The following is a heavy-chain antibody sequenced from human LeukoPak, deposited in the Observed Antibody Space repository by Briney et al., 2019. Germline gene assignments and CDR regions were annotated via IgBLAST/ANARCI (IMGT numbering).Heavy chain of an antibody. D-gene: IGHD2-8*01. Sequence: SETLSLTCAVYGGSFSGYYWSWIRQPPGKGLGWIGEINHSGSTNYNPSLKSRVTISVDTSKNQFSLKLSSVTAADTAVYYCASTKSAFDIWGQGTMVTVSS. CDR2: INHSGST. CDR3: ASTKSAFDI. V-gene: IGHV4-34*01. J-gene: IGHJ3*02. CDR1: GGSFSGYY.